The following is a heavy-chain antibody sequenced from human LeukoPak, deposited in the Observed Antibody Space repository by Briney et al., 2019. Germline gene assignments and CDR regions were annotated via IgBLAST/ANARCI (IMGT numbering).Heavy chain of an antibody. CDR1: GGSSRGYY. J-gene: IGHJ5*02. CDR3: ASYRVGRPERRRFDP. D-gene: IGHD3-10*01. Sequence: SETLSPTCAVYGGSSRGYYWNWLWIRQSPGKGLEWIGEINDSGSPNYNPSLKSRVTTSENKSLNQFSLRLSSVTAADTAVYYCASYRVGRPERRRFDPWGQGTLVTVSS. V-gene: IGHV4-34*01. CDR2: INDSGSP.